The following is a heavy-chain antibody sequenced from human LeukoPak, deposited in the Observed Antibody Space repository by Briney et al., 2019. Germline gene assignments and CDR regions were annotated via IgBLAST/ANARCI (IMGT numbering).Heavy chain of an antibody. CDR2: IYYSGST. V-gene: IGHV4-39*01. J-gene: IGHJ4*02. D-gene: IGHD6-13*01. CDR1: GGSISSSSYY. Sequence: SETLSLTCTVSGGSISSSSYYWGWIRQPPGKGLEWIGSIYYSGSTYYNPSLKSRVTLSVDTSKNQFSLKLSSVTAADTAVYYCARIGQQLAFYFDYWGQGTLVTVSS. CDR3: ARIGQQLAFYFDY.